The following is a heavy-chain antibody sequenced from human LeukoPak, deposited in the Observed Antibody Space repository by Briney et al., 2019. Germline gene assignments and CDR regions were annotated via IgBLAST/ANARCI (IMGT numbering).Heavy chain of an antibody. J-gene: IGHJ5*02. Sequence: NPSETLSLTCTVSGGSTISYYWSWIRQPAGKGLEWIGRIYTSGSTNYNPSLRSRVTMSVDTSKNQFSLNLSSVTAADTAVYYCARDNNVWGSYRKFDPWGQGTLVTVSS. CDR2: IYTSGST. D-gene: IGHD3-16*02. V-gene: IGHV4-4*07. CDR3: ARDNNVWGSYRKFDP. CDR1: GGSTISYY.